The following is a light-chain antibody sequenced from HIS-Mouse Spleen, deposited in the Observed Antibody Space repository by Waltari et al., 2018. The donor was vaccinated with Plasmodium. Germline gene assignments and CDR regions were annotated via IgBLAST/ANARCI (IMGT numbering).Light chain of an antibody. CDR2: AAS. CDR1: QRISSY. V-gene: IGKV1-39*01. CDR3: QQSYSTPYT. J-gene: IGKJ2*01. Sequence: DIQLPHSPSSLSASLGDSVTITCRASQRISSYLNWYQQNPGKAPKLLIYAASSLQSGVPSRFSGSGSGTDFTLTISSLQPEDFATYYCQQSYSTPYTFGQGTKLEIK.